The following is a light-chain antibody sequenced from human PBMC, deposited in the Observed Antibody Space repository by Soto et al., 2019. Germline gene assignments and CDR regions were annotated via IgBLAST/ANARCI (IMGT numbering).Light chain of an antibody. CDR3: QQYDNLPLT. V-gene: IGKV1-33*01. Sequence: DIQMTHSPSSLSASVGDRVTITCQASQDIRNYLNWYQQKPGKAPKLLIYDASNLETGVPSRFSGSGSGTDFTFTISSLQPEDIATYYCQQYDNLPLTFGGGTKVDI. CDR1: QDIRNY. J-gene: IGKJ4*01. CDR2: DAS.